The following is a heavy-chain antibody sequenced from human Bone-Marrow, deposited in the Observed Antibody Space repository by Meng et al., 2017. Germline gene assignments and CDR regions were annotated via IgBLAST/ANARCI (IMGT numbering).Heavy chain of an antibody. CDR1: GYTFTSYA. CDR2: INAGNGNT. J-gene: IGHJ2*01. Sequence: ASAMVSCKASGYTFTSYAMHWVRQAPGQRLEWMGWINAGNGNTKYSQKFQGRVTITRDTSASTAYMELSRLRSDDTAVYYCARGGYSSSWYAEWYFDLWGRGALVTVSS. CDR3: ARGGYSSSWYAEWYFDL. V-gene: IGHV1-3*01. D-gene: IGHD6-13*01.